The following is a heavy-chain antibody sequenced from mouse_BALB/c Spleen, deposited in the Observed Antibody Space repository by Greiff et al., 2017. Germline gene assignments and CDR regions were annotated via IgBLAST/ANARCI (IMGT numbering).Heavy chain of an antibody. CDR2: ISYSGST. D-gene: IGHD4-1*01. J-gene: IGHJ3*01. V-gene: IGHV3-2*02. CDR1: GYSIPSDYA. Sequence: EVKLVESGPGLVKPSQSLSLTCTVTGYSIPSDYAWNWIRQFPGNKLEWMGYISYSGSTSYNPSLKSRISITRDTSKNQFFLQLNSVTTEDTATYYCARGELGRRFAYWGQGTLVTVSA. CDR3: ARGELGRRFAY.